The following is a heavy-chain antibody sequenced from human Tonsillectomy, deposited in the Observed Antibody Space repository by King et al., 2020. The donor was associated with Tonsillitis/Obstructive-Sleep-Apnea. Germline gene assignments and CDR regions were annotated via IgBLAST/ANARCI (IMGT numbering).Heavy chain of an antibody. CDR3: AKNYYDSSGPRYFYYYMDV. V-gene: IGHV3-23*04. CDR1: GFTFNTYA. J-gene: IGHJ6*03. Sequence: VQLVESGGGLVQPGGSLRLSCAASGFTFNTYAMSWVRQAPGKGLEWVSAISSSGGSTYYADSLKGRFTISRDNSKNTLYLQMNSLRAEDTAVYYCAKNYYDSSGPRYFYYYMDVWGRGTTVTVSS. CDR2: ISSSGGST. D-gene: IGHD3-22*01.